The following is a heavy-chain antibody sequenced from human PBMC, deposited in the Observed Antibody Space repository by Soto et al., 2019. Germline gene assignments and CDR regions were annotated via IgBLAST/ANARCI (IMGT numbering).Heavy chain of an antibody. J-gene: IGHJ6*03. CDR3: ARAREPDYDFWSGYYSGYYYYYMDV. V-gene: IGHV1-69*05. D-gene: IGHD3-3*01. Sequence: GAAVKVSCKASGGTFSSYAISWVRQAPGQGLEWMGGIIPNFGTANYAQKLQGRVTMTTDTSTSTAYMELRSLRSDDTAVYYCARAREPDYDFWSGYYSGYYYYYMDVWGKGTTVTVSS. CDR1: GGTFSSYA. CDR2: IIPNFGTA.